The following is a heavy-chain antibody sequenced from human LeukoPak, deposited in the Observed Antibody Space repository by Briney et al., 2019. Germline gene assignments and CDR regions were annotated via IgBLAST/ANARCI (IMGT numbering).Heavy chain of an antibody. V-gene: IGHV4-34*01. J-gene: IGHJ4*02. CDR1: GGSFSGYY. CDR2: INHSGST. Sequence: SETLSLTCAVYGGSFSGYYWSWIRQPPGKGLEWIGQINHSGSTNYNPSLKSRVTISVDTSKNQFSLKLSSVTAADTAVYYCARHRLGRPGSRGVYDYWGQGTLVTVSS. CDR3: ARHRLGRPGSRGVYDY. D-gene: IGHD3-10*01.